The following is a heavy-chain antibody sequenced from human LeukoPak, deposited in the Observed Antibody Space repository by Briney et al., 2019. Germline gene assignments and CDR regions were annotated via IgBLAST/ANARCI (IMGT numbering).Heavy chain of an antibody. CDR1: GGSISSYY. CDR2: IYYSGST. V-gene: IGHV4-59*01. J-gene: IGHJ4*02. Sequence: PSETLSLTCTVSGGSISSYYWSGIRQPPGKGLEWIGYIYYSGSTNYNPSLKSRVTISVDTSKNQFSLKLSSVTAADTAVYYCARDHARSYSFDYWGQGTLVTVSS. CDR3: ARDHARSYSFDY. D-gene: IGHD1-26*01.